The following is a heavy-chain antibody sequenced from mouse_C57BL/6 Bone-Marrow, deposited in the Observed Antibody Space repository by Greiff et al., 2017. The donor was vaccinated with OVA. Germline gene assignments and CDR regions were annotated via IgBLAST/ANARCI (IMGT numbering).Heavy chain of an antibody. V-gene: IGHV14-3*01. CDR2: IDPANGNT. CDR1: GFNIKNTY. J-gene: IGHJ2*01. CDR3: ATPTTVVARGYFDY. D-gene: IGHD1-1*01. Sequence: VQLQQPVAELVRPGASVKLSCTASGFNIKNTYMHWVKQRPEQGLEWIGRIDPANGNTKYAPKFQGKATITADTSSNTAYLQLSSLTSEDTAIYYYATPTTVVARGYFDYWGQGTTLTVSS.